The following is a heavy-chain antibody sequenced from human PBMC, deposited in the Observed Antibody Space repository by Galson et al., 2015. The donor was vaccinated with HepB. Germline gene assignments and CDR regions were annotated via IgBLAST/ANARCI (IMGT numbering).Heavy chain of an antibody. CDR3: ARAGGGYQSLLGYYYYGMDV. CDR2: IWYDGSNK. CDR1: GFTFSSYG. Sequence: SLRLSCAASGFTFSSYGMHWVRQAPGKGLEWVAVIWYDGSNKYYADSVKGRFTISRDNSKNTLYLQMNSLRAEDTAVYYCARAGGGYQSLLGYYYYGMDVWGQGTTVTVSS. D-gene: IGHD2-2*01. J-gene: IGHJ6*02. V-gene: IGHV3-33*01.